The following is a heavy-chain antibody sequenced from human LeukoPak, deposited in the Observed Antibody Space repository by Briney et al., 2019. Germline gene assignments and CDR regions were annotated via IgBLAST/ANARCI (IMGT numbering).Heavy chain of an antibody. Sequence: GGSLRLSCAASGFTFSKYAMSWVRQAPGKGLEWGSGISGSGGGPYYADSVKGRFTISRDNSKNTLYPQMNSLRADDTAVYYCARDRDGTGNYPLDYWGQGTLVSVSS. CDR3: ARDRDGTGNYPLDY. CDR2: ISGSGGGP. V-gene: IGHV3-23*01. D-gene: IGHD3-10*01. CDR1: GFTFSKYA. J-gene: IGHJ4*02.